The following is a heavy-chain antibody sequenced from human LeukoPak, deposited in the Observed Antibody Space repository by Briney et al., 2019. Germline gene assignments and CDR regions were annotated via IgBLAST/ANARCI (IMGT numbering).Heavy chain of an antibody. CDR1: GGSIGSDY. V-gene: IGHV4-59*01. D-gene: IGHD3-10*01. CDR2: IYYSGST. Sequence: SETLSLTCTVSGGSIGSDYWSWIRQPPGKGLEWIGYIYYSGSTNYNPSLKSRVTISVDTSKNQFSLKLSSVTAADTAVYYCARLPRSYHFDYWGQGTLVTVSS. J-gene: IGHJ4*02. CDR3: ARLPRSYHFDY.